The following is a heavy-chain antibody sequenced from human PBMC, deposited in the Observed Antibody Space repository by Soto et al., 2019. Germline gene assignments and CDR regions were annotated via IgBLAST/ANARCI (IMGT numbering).Heavy chain of an antibody. CDR2: INPNSGGT. Sequence: GXSVKVSCKASGYTFTGYYVHWVRQAPGQGLEWMGWINPNSGGTNYAQKFQGWVTMTRDTSISTAYMELSRLRSDDTAVYYCARGNNWNYLDYWGQGTLVTASS. V-gene: IGHV1-2*04. D-gene: IGHD1-20*01. J-gene: IGHJ4*02. CDR3: ARGNNWNYLDY. CDR1: GYTFTGYY.